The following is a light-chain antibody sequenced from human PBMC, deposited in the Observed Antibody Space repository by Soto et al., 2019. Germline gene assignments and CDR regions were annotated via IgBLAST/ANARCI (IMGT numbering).Light chain of an antibody. J-gene: IGKJ1*01. CDR2: GAS. CDR3: QQYNNWPPWS. CDR1: QSFSSN. Sequence: EIVLTQSPATLSLFPGERATLSCRASQSFSSNLVWYQQKPGQAPRLVIYGASTRATGIPARFSGTGSGTDFTLTISSLQSEDFAVYHCQQYNNWPPWSFGQGTQVDIX. V-gene: IGKV3-15*01.